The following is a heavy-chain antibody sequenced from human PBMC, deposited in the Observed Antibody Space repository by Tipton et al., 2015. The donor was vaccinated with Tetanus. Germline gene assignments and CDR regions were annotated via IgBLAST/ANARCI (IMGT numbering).Heavy chain of an antibody. V-gene: IGHV4-59*07. CDR1: GGSISSYY. CDR3: ARIGWLQQNKPAFDI. CDR2: IYKNGDA. D-gene: IGHD6-19*01. J-gene: IGHJ3*02. Sequence: TLSLTCTVSGGSISSYYWSWVRQPPGKGLEWIAYIYKNGDANYNPSLQSRVTISVDTSKNQFSLKLSSVTAADTAVYYCARIGWLQQNKPAFDIWGQGTVVTVSS.